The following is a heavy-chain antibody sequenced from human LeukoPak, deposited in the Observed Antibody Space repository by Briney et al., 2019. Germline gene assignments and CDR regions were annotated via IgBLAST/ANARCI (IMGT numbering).Heavy chain of an antibody. CDR2: ISSGSDTI. V-gene: IGHV3-48*01. CDR3: ARTLDY. Sequence: GGSLRLSCAASGFAFSTYSMNWVRQAPGKGLEWISYISSGSDTIYYADSVKGRFTISRDSAKNSLYLQMNSLRAEDTAVYYCARTLDYWGQGTLVTVSS. J-gene: IGHJ4*02. CDR1: GFAFSTYS.